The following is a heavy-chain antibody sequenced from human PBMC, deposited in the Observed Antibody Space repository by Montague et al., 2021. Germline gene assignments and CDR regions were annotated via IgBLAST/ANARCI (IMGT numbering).Heavy chain of an antibody. CDR1: GDSVSSDSAA. V-gene: IGHV6-1*01. Sequence: CAISGDSVSSDSAARNWIRQSPSRGLEWLGRTYYRSKWFHDYAISVKSRIIINPDTSKNQFSLQLNSVTPEDTAVYYCANFAVSGTTADYWGQGILVTVSS. CDR2: TYYRSKWFH. CDR3: ANFAVSGTTADY. D-gene: IGHD6-19*01. J-gene: IGHJ4*02.